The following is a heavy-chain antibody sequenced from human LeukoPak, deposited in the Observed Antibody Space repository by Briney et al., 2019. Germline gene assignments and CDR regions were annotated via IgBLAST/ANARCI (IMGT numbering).Heavy chain of an antibody. CDR2: IYPGDSDA. CDR1: GDNFNMFW. CDR3: ARRRDLYSGSYYPFDY. V-gene: IGHV5-51*01. D-gene: IGHD1-26*01. J-gene: IGHJ4*02. Sequence: GESLKIFCKGSGDNFNMFWIGWVRQMPGKGLKWMGIIYPGDSDARYSPSFQGQVTISADKSISTAYLQWSSLKASDTAMYYCARRRDLYSGSYYPFDYWGQGTLVTVSS.